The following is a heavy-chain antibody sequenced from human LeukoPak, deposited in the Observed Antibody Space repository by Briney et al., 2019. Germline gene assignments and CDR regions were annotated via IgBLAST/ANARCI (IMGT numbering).Heavy chain of an antibody. Sequence: SETLSLTCAVYGGSFSGYYWSWIRQPPGKGLEWIGEINHSGSTNYNPSLKSRVTISVDTSKNQFSLKLGSVTAADTAVYYCARGDRELGGFDYWGQGTLVTVSS. V-gene: IGHV4-34*01. CDR2: INHSGST. D-gene: IGHD7-27*01. J-gene: IGHJ4*02. CDR1: GGSFSGYY. CDR3: ARGDRELGGFDY.